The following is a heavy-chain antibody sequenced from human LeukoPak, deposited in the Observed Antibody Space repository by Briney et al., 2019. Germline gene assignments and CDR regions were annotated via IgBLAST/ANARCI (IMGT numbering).Heavy chain of an antibody. J-gene: IGHJ5*02. D-gene: IGHD2-2*01. CDR2: IYYSGST. V-gene: IGHV4-31*03. CDR3: AREIYYCSSTSCYPPVNWFAP. Sequence: PSETLSLTCTVSGGSISSGGYYWSWIRQHPGKGLEWIGYIYYSGSTYYNPSLKSRVTISVDTSKNQFSLKLSSVTAADTAVYYCAREIYYCSSTSCYPPVNWFAPWGQGTLVTVSS. CDR1: GGSISSGGYY.